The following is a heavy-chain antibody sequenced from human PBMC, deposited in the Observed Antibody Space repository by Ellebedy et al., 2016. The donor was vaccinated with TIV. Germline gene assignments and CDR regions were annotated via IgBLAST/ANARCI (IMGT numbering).Heavy chain of an antibody. Sequence: AASVKVSCKASGYTFTSYGFSWVRQAPGQGLEWMGWISGYSGNTNYARKFQGRVTMTTDTFTSTAYMELRSLTSDDTAVYYCARDFHCTSNNCYERPSLYYFDSWGQGTLVTVSS. CDR3: ARDFHCTSNNCYERPSLYYFDS. CDR2: ISGYSGNT. J-gene: IGHJ4*02. CDR1: GYTFTSYG. V-gene: IGHV1-18*01. D-gene: IGHD2-2*01.